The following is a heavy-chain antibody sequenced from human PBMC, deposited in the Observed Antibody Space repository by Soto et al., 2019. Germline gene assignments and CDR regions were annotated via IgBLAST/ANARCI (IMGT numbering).Heavy chain of an antibody. CDR2: ISGYNGNT. CDR3: AREGPAPYYYYGMDV. J-gene: IGHJ6*02. V-gene: IGHV1-18*01. Sequence: QVQLVQSRGEVKKPGASVKVPCKTSGYSFTTYGISWVRQAPGQGLEWMGWISGYNGNTNYAQNLQGRVTMTTDTSTSTAYMELRSLRSDDTAVYYCAREGPAPYYYYGMDVWGQGSTVTVSS. CDR1: GYSFTTYG.